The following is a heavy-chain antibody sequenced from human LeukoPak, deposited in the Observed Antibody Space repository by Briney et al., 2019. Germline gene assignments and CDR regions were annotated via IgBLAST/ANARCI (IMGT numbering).Heavy chain of an antibody. J-gene: IGHJ4*02. CDR1: GFPFSSYS. CDR2: ISSSSSYI. V-gene: IGHV3-21*01. CDR3: ATQGLEVLRFLEWLTTPAGY. Sequence: GGSLRLSCAASGFPFSSYSMNWVRQAPGKGLEWVSSISSSSSYIYYADSVKGRFTISRDNAKNSLYLQMNSLRAEDTAVYYCATQGLEVLRFLEWLTTPAGYWGQGTLVTVSS. D-gene: IGHD3-3*01.